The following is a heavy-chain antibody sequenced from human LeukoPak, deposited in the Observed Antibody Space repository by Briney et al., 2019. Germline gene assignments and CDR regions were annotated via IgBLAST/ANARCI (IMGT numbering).Heavy chain of an antibody. CDR1: GGSLTRYY. Sequence: PSETLSLTCTLSGGSLTRYYWSWIRQPAGPGLEWLGRFYASVITNSNTSLRRRVTMSVDTSQNQFFVKVNSVTAADTAVYYCARVAQKLERIAVAGTSEWRANWYFDLWGRGTLVTVSS. CDR2: FYASVIT. D-gene: IGHD6-19*01. CDR3: ARVAQKLERIAVAGTSEWRANWYFDL. V-gene: IGHV4-4*07. J-gene: IGHJ2*01.